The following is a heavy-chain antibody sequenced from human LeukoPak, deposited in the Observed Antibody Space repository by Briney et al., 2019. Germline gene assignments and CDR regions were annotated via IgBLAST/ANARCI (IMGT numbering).Heavy chain of an antibody. CDR3: AKGPVTDYGMDV. D-gene: IGHD4-17*01. V-gene: IGHV3-23*01. CDR2: VTNSGGST. J-gene: IGHJ6*02. CDR1: GFIFSIYA. Sequence: GGSLRLSCAASGFIFSIYAMSWVRQAPGKGLEWVSSVTNSGGSTYYADSVKGRFTISRDNSKNTLYLQMNSLRAEDTAVYYCAKGPVTDYGMDVWGQGTTVTVSS.